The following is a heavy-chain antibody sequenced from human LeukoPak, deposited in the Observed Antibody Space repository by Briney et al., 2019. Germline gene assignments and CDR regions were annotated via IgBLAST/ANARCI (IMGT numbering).Heavy chain of an antibody. Sequence: ASVKVSCKASGGTFTSYAISWVRQAPGQGLEWMGGIIPIFGTANYAQKFQGRVTITADESTSTAYMELSSLRSEDTAVYYCARDQFLYCSSTSCYFDYWGQGTLVTVSS. CDR3: ARDQFLYCSSTSCYFDY. CDR1: GGTFTSYA. J-gene: IGHJ4*02. D-gene: IGHD2-2*01. CDR2: IIPIFGTA. V-gene: IGHV1-69*13.